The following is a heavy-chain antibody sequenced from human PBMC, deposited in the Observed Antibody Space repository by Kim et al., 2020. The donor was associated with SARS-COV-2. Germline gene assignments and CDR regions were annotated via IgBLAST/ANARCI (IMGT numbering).Heavy chain of an antibody. CDR3: ARGGSGSYAEGAFDI. V-gene: IGHV1-69*13. CDR1: GGTFSSYA. J-gene: IGHJ3*02. Sequence: SVKVSCKASGGTFSSYAISWVRQAPGQGLEWMGGIIPIFGTANYAQKFQGRVTITADESTSTAYMELSSLRSEDTAVDYCARGGSGSYAEGAFDIWGEGTMVTVSS. CDR2: IIPIFGTA. D-gene: IGHD1-26*01.